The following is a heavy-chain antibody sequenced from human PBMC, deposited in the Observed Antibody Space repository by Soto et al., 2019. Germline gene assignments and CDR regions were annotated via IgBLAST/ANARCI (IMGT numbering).Heavy chain of an antibody. V-gene: IGHV3-33*01. J-gene: IGHJ4*02. CDR1: GFTFSSYG. CDR3: ARDTGEPPILDY. D-gene: IGHD7-27*01. Sequence: QVQLVESGGGVVQPGRSLRLSCAASGFTFSSYGMHWVRQAPGKGLEWVAVIWYDGSNKYYADSVKGRFTISRDNSKNTLYLQMNSLRAEDTAVYYCARDTGEPPILDYWGQGTLVTVSS. CDR2: IWYDGSNK.